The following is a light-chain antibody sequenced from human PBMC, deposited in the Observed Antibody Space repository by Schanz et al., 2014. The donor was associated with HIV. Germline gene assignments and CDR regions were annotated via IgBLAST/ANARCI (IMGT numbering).Light chain of an antibody. J-gene: IGLJ2*01. Sequence: QSVLTQPPSASGTPGQRVNISCSGSSSNIGTNFVFWYQQLPGMAPKLLIYGNDQRPSGVPARFSASKSGTSASLVITGLQAEDEGDYYCQSYGSSLSTYVIFGGGTKLTVL. CDR2: GND. CDR1: SSNIGTNF. CDR3: QSYGSSLSTYVI. V-gene: IGLV1-47*01.